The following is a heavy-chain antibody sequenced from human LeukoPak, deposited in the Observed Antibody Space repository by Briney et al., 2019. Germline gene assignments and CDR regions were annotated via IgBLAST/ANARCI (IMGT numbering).Heavy chain of an antibody. CDR3: AKGILAAAGGDY. J-gene: IGHJ4*02. CDR2: ISYDGSNK. D-gene: IGHD6-13*01. CDR1: GFTFSSYG. V-gene: IGHV3-30*18. Sequence: GGSLRLSCGASGFTFSSYGMHWVRQAPGKGLEWVAVISYDGSNKYYADSVKGRFTISRDNSKNTLYLQMNSLRAEDTAVYYCAKGILAAAGGDYWGQGTLVTVSS.